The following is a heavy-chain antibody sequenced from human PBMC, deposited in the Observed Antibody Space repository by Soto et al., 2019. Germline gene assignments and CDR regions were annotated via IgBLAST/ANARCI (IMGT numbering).Heavy chain of an antibody. D-gene: IGHD4-17*01. V-gene: IGHV4-30-4*01. CDR3: ARAANDYPLDYYYGMDV. CDR1: GGSISSGDYY. CDR2: IYYSGST. Sequence: QVQLQESGPGLVKPSQTLSLTCTVSGGSISSGDYYWSWIRQPPGKGLEWIGYIYYSGSTYYNPSLKSRVTIAVDTSKNQFSLKLSSVTAADTAVYDCARAANDYPLDYYYGMDVWGQGTTVTVSS. J-gene: IGHJ6*02.